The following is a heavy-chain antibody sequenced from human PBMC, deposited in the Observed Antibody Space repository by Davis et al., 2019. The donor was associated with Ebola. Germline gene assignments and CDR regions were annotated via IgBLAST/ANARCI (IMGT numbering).Heavy chain of an antibody. V-gene: IGHV1-18*01. Sequence: ASVKVSCKASGYTFTSCGISWVRQAPGQGLEWMGWISAYNGNTNYAQKLQGRVTMTTDTSTSTAYMELRSLRSDDTAVYYCARRATMVRGVIITNYGMDVWGQGTTVTVSS. J-gene: IGHJ6*02. D-gene: IGHD3-10*01. CDR2: ISAYNGNT. CDR1: GYTFTSCG. CDR3: ARRATMVRGVIITNYGMDV.